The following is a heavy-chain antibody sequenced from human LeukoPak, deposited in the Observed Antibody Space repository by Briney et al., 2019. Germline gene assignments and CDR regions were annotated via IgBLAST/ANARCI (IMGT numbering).Heavy chain of an antibody. D-gene: IGHD5-12*01. Sequence: PGRTLRLSCAASGYTFEYYAIQWVRQASGKGREGLYIVSGDCGSTYYADSVKRRFTNSRENRKNSLYLKMNSMRTEDPALYYCEKDMSGYSGYDYWGKGNLVTVSS. CDR1: GYTFEYYA. J-gene: IGHJ4*02. V-gene: IGHV3-43*02. CDR3: EKDMSGYSGYDY. CDR2: VSGDCGST.